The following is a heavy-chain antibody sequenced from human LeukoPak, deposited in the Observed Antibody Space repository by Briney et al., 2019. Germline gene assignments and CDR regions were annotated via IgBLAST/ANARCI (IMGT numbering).Heavy chain of an antibody. J-gene: IGHJ3*02. CDR1: GFTFSSA. V-gene: IGHV3-23*01. Sequence: GGSLRLSCAASGFTFSSAWMTWVRQAPGKGPEWVSGISGSGSGTYYADSVKGRFAISRDNSKNTLYLQMNSLRVEDTAVYYCVQEGPRGLAFDIWGQGTKVTVSS. CDR2: ISGSGSGT. CDR3: VQEGPRGLAFDI.